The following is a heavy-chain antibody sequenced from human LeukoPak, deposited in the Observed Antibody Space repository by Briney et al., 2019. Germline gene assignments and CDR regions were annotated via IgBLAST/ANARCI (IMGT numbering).Heavy chain of an antibody. D-gene: IGHD3-22*01. CDR1: GYTFTNFG. V-gene: IGHV1-18*01. J-gene: IGHJ3*02. CDR3: ASGYYDSSGYYSDAFDI. Sequence: ASVKVSCKASGYTFTNFGISWVRQAPGQGLEWMGWISAYNGNTNYAQKLQGRVTMTTDTSTSTAYMELRSLRSDDTAVYYCASGYYDSSGYYSDAFDIWGQGTMVTVSS. CDR2: ISAYNGNT.